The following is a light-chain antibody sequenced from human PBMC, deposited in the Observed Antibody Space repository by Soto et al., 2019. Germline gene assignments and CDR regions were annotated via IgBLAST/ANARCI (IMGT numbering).Light chain of an antibody. CDR2: WAS. V-gene: IGKV4-1*01. J-gene: IGKJ1*01. Sequence: DIVMTQSPDSLAVSLGERATINCKSSQSVLYSSNNKNYLAWYQQKPGQPPKLLIYWASTRESGVPDRFSGSGSGTDFTLTISRLQAEDVAVYSCQQYYSTPRTFGQGTKVEIK. CDR3: QQYYSTPRT. CDR1: QSVLYSSNNKNY.